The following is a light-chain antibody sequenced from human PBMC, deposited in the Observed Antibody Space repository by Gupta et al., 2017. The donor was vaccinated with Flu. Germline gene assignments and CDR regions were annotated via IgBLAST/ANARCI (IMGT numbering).Light chain of an antibody. CDR2: RNN. CDR3: DTRDDNRSGYV. Sequence: IYRNNKRPSGVPARFSGSKSGTSASVAISGHRAEDEADYYCDTRDDNRSGYVFGKGTKVTVL. V-gene: IGLV1-47*01. J-gene: IGLJ1*01.